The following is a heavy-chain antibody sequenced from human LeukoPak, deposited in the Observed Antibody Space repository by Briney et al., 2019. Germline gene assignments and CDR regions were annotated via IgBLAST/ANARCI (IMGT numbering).Heavy chain of an antibody. CDR1: GYTFTSYY. CDR2: INPSGGIT. V-gene: IGHV1-46*01. CDR3: ARETTADSSSQYYFDY. D-gene: IGHD6-6*01. Sequence: EASVNVSCKASGYTFTSYYMRWVRQAPGQGLEWMGIINPSGGITSYAQRFQGRVTMTRDMSTSTVYMELSSLRSEDTAVYYCARETTADSSSQYYFDYWGQGTLVTVSS. J-gene: IGHJ4*02.